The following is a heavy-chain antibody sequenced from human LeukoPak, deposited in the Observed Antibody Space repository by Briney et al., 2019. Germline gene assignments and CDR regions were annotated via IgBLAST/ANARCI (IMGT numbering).Heavy chain of an antibody. D-gene: IGHD6-13*01. CDR2: INHSGST. CDR3: ARGLGYPGNWFDP. V-gene: IGHV4-34*01. J-gene: IGHJ5*02. Sequence: SETLSLTCAVYGGSFSVYYWSWIRQPPRKGLEWIGEINHSGSTNYNPPLKSRVTISVDTSKNQFSLKLSSVTAADTAVYYCARGLGYPGNWFDPWGQGTLVTVSS. CDR1: GGSFSVYY.